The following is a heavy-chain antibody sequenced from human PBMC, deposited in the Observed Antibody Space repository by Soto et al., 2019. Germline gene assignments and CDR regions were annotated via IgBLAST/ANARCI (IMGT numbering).Heavy chain of an antibody. J-gene: IGHJ3*02. D-gene: IGHD5-18*01. CDR2: ISTDGSIE. Sequence: GGSLRLSCAASGFTFSSYTMHWVRQAPGKGLEWVTLISTDGSIEHYADSVKGRSTISRDNSKNTLYLQVSSLRIEDTAVYYCAKDLRYGYPPDAFDIWGQGTMVTVSS. CDR1: GFTFSSYT. CDR3: AKDLRYGYPPDAFDI. V-gene: IGHV3-30-3*01.